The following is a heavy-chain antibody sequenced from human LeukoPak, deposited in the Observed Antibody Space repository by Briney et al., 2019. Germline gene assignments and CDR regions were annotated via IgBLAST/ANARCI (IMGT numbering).Heavy chain of an antibody. Sequence: GGSLRLSCAASGFTFITYGMHWVRQAPGKGLEWVAFIRYDGTIKYYAESVKGRFTISRDNSKNTLYLQMNSLREEDTAVYYCANRNWGLPFDYWGQGTLVTVSS. CDR2: IRYDGTIK. J-gene: IGHJ4*02. D-gene: IGHD7-27*01. CDR1: GFTFITYG. CDR3: ANRNWGLPFDY. V-gene: IGHV3-30*02.